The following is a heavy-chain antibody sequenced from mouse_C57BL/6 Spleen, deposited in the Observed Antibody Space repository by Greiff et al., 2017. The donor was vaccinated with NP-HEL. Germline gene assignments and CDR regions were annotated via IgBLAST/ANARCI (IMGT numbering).Heavy chain of an antibody. Sequence: QVQLQQSGPELVKPGASVKISCKASGYAFSSSWMNWVKQRPGKGLEWIGRIYPGDGDTNYNGKFKGKATLTADKSSSTAYMQLSSLTSEDSAVYFCARLYDYGENFDYWGQGTTLTVSS. D-gene: IGHD2-4*01. CDR2: IYPGDGDT. CDR1: GYAFSSSW. J-gene: IGHJ2*01. CDR3: ARLYDYGENFDY. V-gene: IGHV1-82*01.